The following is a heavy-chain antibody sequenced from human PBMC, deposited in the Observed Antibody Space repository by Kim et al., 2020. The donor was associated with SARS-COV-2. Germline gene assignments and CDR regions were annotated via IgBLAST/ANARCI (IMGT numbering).Heavy chain of an antibody. CDR2: ISYDGSNK. CDR1: GFTFSNYA. CDR3: ARDRIAASPGYYHYMDV. Sequence: GGSLRLSCAAFGFTFSNYAMHWVRQAPGKGLEWVAVISYDGSNKNYADSVKGRFPISRDNSKNTLYLHMNNLRAEDTAVYYCARDRIAASPGYYHYMDV. D-gene: IGHD6-13*01. J-gene: IGHJ6*03. V-gene: IGHV3-30-3*01.